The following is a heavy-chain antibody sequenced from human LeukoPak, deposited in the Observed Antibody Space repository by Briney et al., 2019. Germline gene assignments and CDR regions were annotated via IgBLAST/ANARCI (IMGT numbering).Heavy chain of an antibody. CDR1: GGSISSYY. CDR2: IYYSGST. CDR3: ARAGQYGSGSYYSIYYGMDV. Sequence: SETLSLTCTVSGGSISSYYWSWIRQPPGKRLEWIGYIYYSGSTNYNPSLKSRVTISVDTSKNQFSLKLSSVTAADTAVYYCARAGQYGSGSYYSIYYGMDVWGKGTTVTVSS. D-gene: IGHD3-10*01. J-gene: IGHJ6*04. V-gene: IGHV4-59*01.